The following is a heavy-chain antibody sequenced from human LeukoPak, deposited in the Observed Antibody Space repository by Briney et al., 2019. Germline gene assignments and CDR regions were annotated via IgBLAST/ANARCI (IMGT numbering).Heavy chain of an antibody. CDR2: IYSSGST. D-gene: IGHD4-11*01. CDR1: GGSISSYY. J-gene: IGHJ4*02. Sequence: SETLSLTCTVSGGSISSYYWSWVRQPPGKGLEWIGYIYSSGSTNYNPSLKSRVTISVDTSKNQFSLRVSSVTAADTAVYYCARDDHSNYRFDFWGQGTLVTVSS. V-gene: IGHV4-59*01. CDR3: ARDDHSNYRFDF.